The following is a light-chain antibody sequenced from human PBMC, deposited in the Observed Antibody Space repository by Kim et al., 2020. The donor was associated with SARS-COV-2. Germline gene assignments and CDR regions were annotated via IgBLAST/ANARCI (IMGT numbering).Light chain of an antibody. V-gene: IGKV1-12*01. Sequence: ASGGDTATLTCRASQSIGPWLAWYQQKPGKAPKLLISGASDLETGVPSRFSGSGSGTDFTLTISSLQPEDFATYYCQQGTTFPWTFGPGTKVDIK. CDR3: QQGTTFPWT. CDR2: GAS. CDR1: QSIGPW. J-gene: IGKJ1*01.